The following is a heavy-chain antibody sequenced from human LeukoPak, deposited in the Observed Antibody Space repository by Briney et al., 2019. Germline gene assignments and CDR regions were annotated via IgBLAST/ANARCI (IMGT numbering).Heavy chain of an antibody. CDR2: ISSSGSTI. Sequence: GGSLRLSCADSGVTFSSYEMNWVRQAPGKGLEWVSYISSSGSTIHYADSVKGRFTISRDNAKNSVYLQMNSLRAEDTAVYYCESGIAAAGPFDYWGQGTLVTVSS. J-gene: IGHJ4*02. CDR3: ESGIAAAGPFDY. CDR1: GVTFSSYE. D-gene: IGHD6-13*01. V-gene: IGHV3-48*03.